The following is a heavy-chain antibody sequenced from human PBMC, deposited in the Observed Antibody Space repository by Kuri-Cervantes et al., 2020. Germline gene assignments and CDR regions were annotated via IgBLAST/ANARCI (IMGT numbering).Heavy chain of an antibody. D-gene: IGHD1-1*01. CDR2: IGTAGDT. Sequence: GGSLRLSCAASGFNFRDYDMHWVRQGTGKGLERVSGIGTAGDTYHSGSVKGRFTISRDNAKNSEYLQMNSLRVEDTAVYYCVRVGFSQGYNDYLGQGTLVTVSS. J-gene: IGHJ4*02. V-gene: IGHV3-13*01. CDR1: GFNFRDYD. CDR3: VRVGFSQGYNDY.